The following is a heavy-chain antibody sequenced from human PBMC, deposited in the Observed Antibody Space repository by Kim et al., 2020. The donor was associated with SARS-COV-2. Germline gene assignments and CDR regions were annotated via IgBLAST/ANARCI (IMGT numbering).Heavy chain of an antibody. CDR1: GGSFSGYY. CDR2: INHSGST. D-gene: IGHD3-22*01. J-gene: IGHJ4*02. CDR3: ASFNSSGYYYHRY. Sequence: SETLSLTCAVYGGSFSGYYWSWIRQPPGKGLEWIGEINHSGSTNYNPSLKSRVTISVDTSKNQFSLKLSSVTAADTAVYYCASFNSSGYYYHRYWGQGTLVTVSS. V-gene: IGHV4-34*01.